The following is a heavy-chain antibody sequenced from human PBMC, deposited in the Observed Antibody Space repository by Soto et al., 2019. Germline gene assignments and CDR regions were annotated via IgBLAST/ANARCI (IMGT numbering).Heavy chain of an antibody. D-gene: IGHD3-16*01. CDR2: IYYSGST. CDR1: GGSIGSGDYY. Sequence: SETLSLTSTVSGGSIGSGDYYWSWIRQPPGKGLEWIGYIYYSGSTYYKPSLKSRVTISVDTSKNQFSLKMTSVTPADTAVYYCARHVSAVGRLGYFDQWGLGSLVTVS. CDR3: ARHVSAVGRLGYFDQ. J-gene: IGHJ4*02. V-gene: IGHV4-30-4*01.